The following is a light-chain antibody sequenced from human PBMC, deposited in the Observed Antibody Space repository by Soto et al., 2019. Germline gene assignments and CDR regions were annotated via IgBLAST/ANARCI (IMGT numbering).Light chain of an antibody. V-gene: IGLV2-18*02. CDR1: SSDVGNYNR. CDR2: EVT. Sequence: QSALTQPPSVSGSPGQSVTISCTGTSSDVGNYNRVSWYQQPPGTAPKLMIYEVTNRPSGVPDRFSGSKSGNTASLTISRLQAEDEADYYCSSYTTSSTYFFGTGTKLTVL. J-gene: IGLJ1*01. CDR3: SSYTTSSTYF.